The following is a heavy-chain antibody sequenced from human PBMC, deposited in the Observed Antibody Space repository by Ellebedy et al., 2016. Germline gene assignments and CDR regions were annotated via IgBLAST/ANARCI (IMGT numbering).Heavy chain of an antibody. J-gene: IGHJ4*02. V-gene: IGHV3-7*01. CDR2: IKQDGSEK. CDR3: ARDMRQQLGAVYDY. D-gene: IGHD6-13*01. CDR1: GFTFSSYW. Sequence: GESLKISXAASGFTFSSYWMSWVRQAPGKGLEWVANIKQDGSEKYYVDSVKGRFTISRDNAKNSLYLQMNSLRAEDTAVYYCARDMRQQLGAVYDYWGQGTLVTVSS.